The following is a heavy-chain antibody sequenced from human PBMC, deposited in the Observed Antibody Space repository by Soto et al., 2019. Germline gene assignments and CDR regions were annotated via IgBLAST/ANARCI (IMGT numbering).Heavy chain of an antibody. Sequence: ASVKVSCKASGYAFTGYYMHWVRQAPGQGLEWMGWINPNSGGTNYAQKFQGWVTMTRDTSISTAYMEPSRLRSDDTAVYYCARESIQYCSGGSCYRYYYYGMDVWGQGTTVTVSS. CDR1: GYAFTGYY. J-gene: IGHJ6*02. D-gene: IGHD2-15*01. CDR3: ARESIQYCSGGSCYRYYYYGMDV. V-gene: IGHV1-2*04. CDR2: INPNSGGT.